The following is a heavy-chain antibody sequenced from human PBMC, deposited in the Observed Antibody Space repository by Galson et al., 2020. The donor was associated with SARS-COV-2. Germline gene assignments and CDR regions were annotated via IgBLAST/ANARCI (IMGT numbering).Heavy chain of an antibody. CDR1: GFTHSSYS. Sequence: GGSLRLSCAASGFTHSSYSMNWVRQAPGTGLEWVSSISSSSSYIYYADSVKGRFTISRDNAKNSLYLQMNSLRAEDTAVYYCAREPLYYDFWSGPEYFQHWGQGTLVTVSS. V-gene: IGHV3-21*01. J-gene: IGHJ1*01. D-gene: IGHD3-3*01. CDR2: ISSSSSYI. CDR3: AREPLYYDFWSGPEYFQH.